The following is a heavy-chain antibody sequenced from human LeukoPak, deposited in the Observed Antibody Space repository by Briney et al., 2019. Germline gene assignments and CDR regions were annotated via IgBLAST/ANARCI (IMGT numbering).Heavy chain of an antibody. CDR3: ARENFYGMDV. Sequence: PGGSLRLSCAASGFTFSRYWMNWVRQAPGKGLVWVSRINSDGSTTRYADSVKGRFTISRDNAKNTMYLQMNSPRAEDTAVYYCARENFYGMDVWGQGTTVTVSS. CDR2: INSDGSTT. V-gene: IGHV3-74*01. CDR1: GFTFSRYW. J-gene: IGHJ6*02.